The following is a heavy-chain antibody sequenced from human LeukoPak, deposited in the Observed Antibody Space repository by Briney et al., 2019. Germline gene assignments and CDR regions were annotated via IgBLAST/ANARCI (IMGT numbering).Heavy chain of an antibody. CDR3: ARALAPYGDYAFDY. CDR1: GDSISSYY. CDR2: ISYSGST. V-gene: IGHV4-59*01. J-gene: IGHJ4*02. D-gene: IGHD4-17*01. Sequence: SETLSLTCTVSGDSISSYYWTWIRQPPGKGLEWIGHISYSGSTNYNPSLKSRVIISVDTSKSQFSLKLSSVTAADTAVYYCARALAPYGDYAFDYWGQGTLVTVSS.